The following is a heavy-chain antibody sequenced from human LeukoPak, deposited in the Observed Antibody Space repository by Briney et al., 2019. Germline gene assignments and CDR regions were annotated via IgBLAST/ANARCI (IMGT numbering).Heavy chain of an antibody. CDR2: VHYSGVT. Sequence: SETLSLTCTISGGSIRTHYWTWIRQPPGKGLEWIGYVHYSGVTDYNPSLGIRVTISLDTSKSQFSLELSSVTAADTAVYYCARSDNYYDSSGYYSSWFDPWGQGTLVTVSS. CDR3: ARSDNYYDSSGYYSSWFDP. J-gene: IGHJ5*02. D-gene: IGHD3-22*01. V-gene: IGHV4-59*11. CDR1: GGSIRTHY.